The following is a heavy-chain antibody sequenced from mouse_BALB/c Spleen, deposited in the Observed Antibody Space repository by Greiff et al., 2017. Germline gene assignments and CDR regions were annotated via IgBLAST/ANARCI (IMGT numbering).Heavy chain of an antibody. J-gene: IGHJ4*01. D-gene: IGHD2-3*01. CDR1: GFTFSSYA. Sequence: EVQLVESGGGLVKPGGSLKLSCAASGFTFSSYAMSWVRQTPEKRLEWVATISSGGSYTYYPDSVKGRFTISRDNAKNTLYLQMSSLRSEDTAMYYCARLDGYYVGAMDYWGQGTSVTVSS. CDR3: ARLDGYYVGAMDY. CDR2: ISSGGSYT. V-gene: IGHV5-9-3*01.